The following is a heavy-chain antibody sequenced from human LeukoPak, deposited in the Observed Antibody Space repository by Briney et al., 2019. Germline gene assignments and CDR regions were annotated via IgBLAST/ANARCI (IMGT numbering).Heavy chain of an antibody. CDR2: ISHSGGP. CDR3: ARDPVVPATSMQFDWYFDL. J-gene: IGHJ2*01. Sequence: PSETLSLTCTVSGYSISSGSYWGWIRQPPGKGLEWIGSISHSGGPYYNPSLKSRVTISVHTSKNQFSLKLSSVTAADTAVYYCARDPVVPATSMQFDWYFDLWGRGTLVTVSS. V-gene: IGHV4-38-2*02. CDR1: GYSISSGSY. D-gene: IGHD2-15*01.